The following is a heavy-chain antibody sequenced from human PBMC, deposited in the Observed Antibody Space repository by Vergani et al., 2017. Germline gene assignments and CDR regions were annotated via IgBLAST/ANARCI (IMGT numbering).Heavy chain of an antibody. J-gene: IGHJ6*02. CDR1: GFTFDDYT. CDR3: AKDRGVTTYYGMDV. D-gene: IGHD4-17*01. V-gene: IGHV3-43*01. Sequence: EVQLVESGGVVVQPGGSLRLSCAASGFTFDDYTMHWVRQAPGKGLEWVSLISWDGGRTYYADSVKGRFTISRDNSKNSLYLQMNSLRTEDTALYYCAKDRGVTTYYGMDVWGQGTTVTVSS. CDR2: ISWDGGRT.